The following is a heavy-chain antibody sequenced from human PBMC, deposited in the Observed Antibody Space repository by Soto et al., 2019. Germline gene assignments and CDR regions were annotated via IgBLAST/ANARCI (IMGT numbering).Heavy chain of an antibody. D-gene: IGHD4-17*01. CDR3: GRGLESATVTSETSFDY. CDR1: GFTFSSYA. CDR2: ISYDGSNK. V-gene: IGHV3-30-3*01. J-gene: IGHJ4*02. Sequence: QVQLVESGGGVVQPGRSLRLSCAASGFTFSSYAMHWVRQAPGKGLEWVAVISYDGSNKYYADSVKGRFTISRDNSKNPLYLQMNSLRAEDTAVYYCGRGLESATVTSETSFDYWGQGTLVTVSS.